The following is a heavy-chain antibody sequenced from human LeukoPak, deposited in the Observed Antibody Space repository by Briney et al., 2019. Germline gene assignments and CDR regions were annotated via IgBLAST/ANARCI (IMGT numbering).Heavy chain of an antibody. Sequence: SQTLSLTCTVSGGSISRGNYYWYWIRQPAGKGLEWIGRVYTSGSSNYNPSLKSQVTMSVDTSKNQFSLKLSSVTAADTAVYYCARGPYYDFWSGYPFFDYWGQGTLVTVSS. D-gene: IGHD3-3*01. CDR3: ARGPYYDFWSGYPFFDY. CDR1: GGSISRGNYY. V-gene: IGHV4-61*02. CDR2: VYTSGSS. J-gene: IGHJ4*02.